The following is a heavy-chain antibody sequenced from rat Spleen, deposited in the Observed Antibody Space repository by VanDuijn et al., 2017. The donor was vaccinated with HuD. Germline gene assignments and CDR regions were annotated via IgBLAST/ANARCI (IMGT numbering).Heavy chain of an antibody. D-gene: IGHD1-3*01. V-gene: IGHV5-25*01. CDR3: ARPAYGPSSYFDY. J-gene: IGHJ2*01. Sequence: EVQLVESGGGLVQPGRSMKLSCAASGFTFSNYYMAWVRQAPTKGLEWVASISTGGGNTYYRDSVKGRFTISRDNDKSTLYLQMDSLRSEDTATCYCARPAYGPSSYFDYWGQGVMVTVSS. CDR1: GFTFSNYY. CDR2: ISTGGGNT.